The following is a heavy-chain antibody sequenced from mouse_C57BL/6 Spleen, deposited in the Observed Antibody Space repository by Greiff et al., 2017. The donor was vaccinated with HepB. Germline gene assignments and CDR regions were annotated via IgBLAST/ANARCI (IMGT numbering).Heavy chain of an antibody. CDR3: ARGGYYVQPYYAMDY. D-gene: IGHD2-3*01. J-gene: IGHJ4*01. Sequence: QVQLQQPGAELVRPGSSVKLSCKASGYTFTSYWMDWVKQRPGQGLEWIGNIYPSDSETHYNQKFKDKATLTVDKSSSTAYMQLSSLTSEDSAVYYCARGGYYVQPYYAMDYWGQGTSVTVSS. CDR2: IYPSDSET. V-gene: IGHV1-61*01. CDR1: GYTFTSYW.